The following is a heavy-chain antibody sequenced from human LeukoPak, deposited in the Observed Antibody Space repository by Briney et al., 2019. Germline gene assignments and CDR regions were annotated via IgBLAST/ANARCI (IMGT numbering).Heavy chain of an antibody. CDR1: GYTFTGYY. CDR2: INPNSGGT. CDR3: ARDWYSGSYRNFDY. J-gene: IGHJ4*02. D-gene: IGHD1-26*01. Sequence: GASVKVSFKASGYTFTGYYMHWVRQAPGQGLEWMGWINPNSGGTNYAQKFQGRVTMTRDTSISTAYMELSRLRSDDTAVYYCARDWYSGSYRNFDYWGQGTLVTVSS. V-gene: IGHV1-2*02.